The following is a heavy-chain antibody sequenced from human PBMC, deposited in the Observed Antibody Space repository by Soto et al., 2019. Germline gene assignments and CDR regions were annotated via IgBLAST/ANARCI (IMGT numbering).Heavy chain of an antibody. J-gene: IGHJ6*02. CDR3: GRTKDFFYGVDV. CDR1: GVSISSSQW. Sequence: QVQLQESGPGLVKPSGTLSLTCAVSGVSISSSQWWSWVRQPPGRGLEWIGEIYHNEHTNYNPYLRSRLTMSLDKSKNQVSLKLSSVTAADTATYYCGRTKDFFYGVDVWGQGTTVTVSS. V-gene: IGHV4-4*02. CDR2: IYHNEHT.